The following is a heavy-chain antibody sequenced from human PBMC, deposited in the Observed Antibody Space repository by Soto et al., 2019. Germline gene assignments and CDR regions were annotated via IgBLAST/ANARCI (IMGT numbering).Heavy chain of an antibody. D-gene: IGHD3-16*02. CDR2: INPNGGST. J-gene: IGHJ5*02. Sequence: NVSCRAPADTFTSYYIDWVRQAPAHGLECMGIINPNGGSTRFAQTFQGRITMTTDTPTSTVYMELRSMRSEDTAVYYSARSSGGVFGIIIACSTWWAPLGKGSLGTVST. CDR3: ARSSGGVFGIIIACSTWWAP. CDR1: ADTFTSYY. V-gene: IGHV1-46*01.